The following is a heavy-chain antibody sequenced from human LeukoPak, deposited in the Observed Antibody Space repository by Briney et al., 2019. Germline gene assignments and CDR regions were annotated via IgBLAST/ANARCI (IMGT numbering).Heavy chain of an antibody. D-gene: IGHD6-13*01. V-gene: IGHV3-11*05. CDR3: ARADSTSWFDY. CDR2: ISSSGGYT. J-gene: IGHJ4*02. CDR1: GFTFSDYY. Sequence: PGGSLRLSCAASGFTFSDYYMIWIRQAPGKGLEWVSYISSSGGYTNHADSVKGRFTISRDNAKNSLYLQTNSLRAEDTAVYYCARADSTSWFDYWGQGTQVTVSS.